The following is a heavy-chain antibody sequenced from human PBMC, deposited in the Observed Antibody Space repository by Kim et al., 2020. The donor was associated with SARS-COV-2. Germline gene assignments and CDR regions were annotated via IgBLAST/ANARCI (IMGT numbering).Heavy chain of an antibody. D-gene: IGHD5-18*01. Sequence: GESLKISCKGSGYSFTSYWIGWVRQMPGKGLEWMGIIYPGDSDTRYSPSFQGQVTISADKSISTAYLQWSSLKASDTAMYYCARPSERYSYGYSVAFDIWGPGTMVTVSS. CDR3: ARPSERYSYGYSVAFDI. V-gene: IGHV5-51*01. CDR2: IYPGDSDT. J-gene: IGHJ3*02. CDR1: GYSFTSYW.